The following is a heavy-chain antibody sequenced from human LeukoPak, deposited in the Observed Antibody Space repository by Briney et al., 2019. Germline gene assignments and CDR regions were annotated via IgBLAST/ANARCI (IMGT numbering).Heavy chain of an antibody. CDR1: GGSISSYYW. V-gene: IGHV2-5*08. J-gene: IGHJ4*02. Sequence: TLSLTCTVSGGSISSYYWSWIRQPPGRALEWLALIYWDDDKRYSPSLKSRLTITKDTSKNQVILTMTNMDPVDTATYYCAHQRDGYNPFDYWGQGTLVTVSS. CDR2: IYWDDDK. D-gene: IGHD5-24*01. CDR3: AHQRDGYNPFDY.